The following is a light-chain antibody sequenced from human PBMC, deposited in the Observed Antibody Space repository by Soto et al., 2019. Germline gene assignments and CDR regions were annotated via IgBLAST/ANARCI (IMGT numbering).Light chain of an antibody. CDR1: QSVSGSS. CDR3: QQYGSFPHT. V-gene: IGKV3-20*01. CDR2: GAS. Sequence: EIVLTQSPGTLSLSPGERATLSCRASQSVSGSSLAWYQHKPGQAPRLLIYGASSRATGIPDRFSGSGSGTDFTFIISRLEPEDFGMYYCQQYGSFPHTFCQGTELETK. J-gene: IGKJ2*01.